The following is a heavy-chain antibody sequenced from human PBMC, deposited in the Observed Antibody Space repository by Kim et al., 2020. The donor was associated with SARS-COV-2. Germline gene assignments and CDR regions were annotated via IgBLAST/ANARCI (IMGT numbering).Heavy chain of an antibody. V-gene: IGHV4-59*08. CDR2: IYHSGTT. J-gene: IGHJ2*01. CDR3: ARSRLVRGGMIRNGWYF. D-gene: IGHD3-10*01. CDR1: GGSISSYY. Sequence: SETLSLTCTVSGGSISSYYWSWIRQPPGKGLEWIGHIYHSGTTNYNPSLRSRVTMSIETSKNQFSLKLTSVTTADTAVYYCARSRLVRGGMIRNGWYF.